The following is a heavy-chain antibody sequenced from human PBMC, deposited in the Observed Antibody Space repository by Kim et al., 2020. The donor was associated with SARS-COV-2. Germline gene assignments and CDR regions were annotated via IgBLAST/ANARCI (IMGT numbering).Heavy chain of an antibody. D-gene: IGHD3-3*01. J-gene: IGHJ4*02. V-gene: IGHV3-23*01. Sequence: YADTVKGRFTIARDNSKNTLYLQMKSLRPEDTAIYYSARDLADFWSPHFYWGPGTLVTVSS. CDR3: ARDLADFWSPHFY.